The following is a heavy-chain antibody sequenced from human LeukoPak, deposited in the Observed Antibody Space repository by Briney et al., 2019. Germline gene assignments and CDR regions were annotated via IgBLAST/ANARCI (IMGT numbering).Heavy chain of an antibody. CDR3: ARQIWTTVTGYIDY. D-gene: IGHD4-17*01. Sequence: PSETLSLTCAVYGGSFSGYYWSWIRQPPGKGLEWIGEINHSGSTYYNPSLKSRVTISVDTSKNQFSLKLSSVTAADTAVYYCARQIWTTVTGYIDYWGQGTLVTVSS. J-gene: IGHJ4*02. CDR2: INHSGST. V-gene: IGHV4-34*01. CDR1: GGSFSGYY.